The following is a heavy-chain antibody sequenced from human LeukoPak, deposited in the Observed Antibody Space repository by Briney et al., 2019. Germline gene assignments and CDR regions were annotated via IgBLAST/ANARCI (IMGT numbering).Heavy chain of an antibody. Sequence: GGSLRLSCAASGFTFSDYYLSWIRQAPGKGLECVSYITNSGSTIYYADSVKGRFTISRDNAKNSLYLQMNSLRAEDTAVYYCAREYCRSTSCYGYPDYWRQGTLVTVSS. CDR2: ITNSGSTI. J-gene: IGHJ4*02. CDR3: AREYCRSTSCYGYPDY. CDR1: GFTFSDYY. V-gene: IGHV3-11*01. D-gene: IGHD2-2*01.